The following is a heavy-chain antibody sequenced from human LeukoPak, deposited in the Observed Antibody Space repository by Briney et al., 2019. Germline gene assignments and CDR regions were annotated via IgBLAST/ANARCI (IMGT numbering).Heavy chain of an antibody. V-gene: IGHV4-61*02. D-gene: IGHD6-13*01. CDR1: GGSISSGSYY. J-gene: IGHJ3*02. CDR3: ARGSSSPRGAFDI. Sequence: SETLSLTCTVSGGSISSGSYYWSWIRQPAGKGLEWIGRIYTSGSTNYNPSLKSRVTISVDTSKNQFSLKLSSVTAADTAVYYCARGSSSPRGAFDIWGQGTMVTVSS. CDR2: IYTSGST.